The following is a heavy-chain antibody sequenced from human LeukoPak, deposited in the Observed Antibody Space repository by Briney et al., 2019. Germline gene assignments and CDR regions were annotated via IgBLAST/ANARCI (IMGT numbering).Heavy chain of an antibody. D-gene: IGHD5-18*01. CDR1: GFIFSSYS. CDR3: AREYTAMAYDY. V-gene: IGHV3-21*01. J-gene: IGHJ4*02. CDR2: ISSSSSYI. Sequence: PGGSLRLSCAASGFIFSSYSMNWVRQAPGKGLEWVSSISSSSSYIYYADSVKGRFTISRDNARNSLFLQMNNLRVDDSAVYYCAREYTAMAYDYWGQGNLVTVSS.